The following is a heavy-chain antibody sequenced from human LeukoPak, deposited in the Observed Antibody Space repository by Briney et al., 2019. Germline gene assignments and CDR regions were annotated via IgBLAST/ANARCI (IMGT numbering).Heavy chain of an antibody. V-gene: IGHV1-69*01. J-gene: IGHJ6*03. CDR2: IIPIFGTA. D-gene: IGHD5-12*01. CDR1: GGTFSSYA. CDR3: ARDPYSGSYGNNYYYYMDV. Sequence: GSSVKVSCKASGGTFSSYAISWVRQAPGQGLEWMGGIIPIFGTANYAQKFQGRVTITADESTSTAYMELSSLRSEDTAVYYCARDPYSGSYGNNYYYYMDVWGKGTTVTISS.